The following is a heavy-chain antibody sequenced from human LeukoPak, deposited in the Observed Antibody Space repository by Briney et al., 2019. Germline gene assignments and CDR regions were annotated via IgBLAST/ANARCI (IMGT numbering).Heavy chain of an antibody. D-gene: IGHD1-26*01. Sequence: GGSLRLSCAASGFTFSTYNMNWVRQAPGKGLEWVSSISGSSSYIYYADSVKGRFSISRDNAKKSLYLQMNSLRAEDTAVYYCARDLLGWELHYFDYWGQGTLVTVSS. CDR1: GFTFSTYN. V-gene: IGHV3-21*01. CDR2: ISGSSSYI. CDR3: ARDLLGWELHYFDY. J-gene: IGHJ4*02.